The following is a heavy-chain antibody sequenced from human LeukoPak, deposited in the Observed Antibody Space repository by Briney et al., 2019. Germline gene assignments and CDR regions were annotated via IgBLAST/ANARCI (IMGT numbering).Heavy chain of an antibody. CDR2: IYYSGST. V-gene: IGHV4-61*05. CDR1: GGSISSSSYY. Sequence: PSETLSLTCTVSGGSISSSSYYWGWIRQPPGKGLEWIGYIYYSGSTNYNPSLKSRVTISVDTSKNQFSLKLSSVTAADTAVYYRAGIAVATFDPWGQGTLVTVSS. CDR3: AGIAVATFDP. J-gene: IGHJ5*02. D-gene: IGHD6-19*01.